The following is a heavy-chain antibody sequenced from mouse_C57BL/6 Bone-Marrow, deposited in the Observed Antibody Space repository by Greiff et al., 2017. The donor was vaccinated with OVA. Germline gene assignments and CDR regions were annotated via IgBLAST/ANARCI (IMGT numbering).Heavy chain of an antibody. CDR1: GYTFTDYY. D-gene: IGHD2-3*01. J-gene: IGHJ4*01. CDR2: INPYNGGT. Sequence: EVQLQQSGPVLVKPGASVKMSCKASGYTFTDYYMNWVKQSHGKSLEWIGVINPYNGGTSYNQKFKGKATLTVDKSSSTAYMELNSLTSEDSAVYYCAREGYDGYYYDYWGQGTSVTVSS. CDR3: AREGYDGYYYDY. V-gene: IGHV1-19*01.